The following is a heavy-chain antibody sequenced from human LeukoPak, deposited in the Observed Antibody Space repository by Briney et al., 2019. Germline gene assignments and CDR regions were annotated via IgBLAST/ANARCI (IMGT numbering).Heavy chain of an antibody. CDR3: VKKMTPGIAVAGHFDY. CDR1: GFTFSTYA. J-gene: IGHJ4*02. Sequence: GGSLRLSCSASGFTFSTYAMHWVRQAPGKGLECVSAISTNGGSTYYADSVKGRFTISRDNSKNTLFLQTSSLRAEDTAVYYCVKKMTPGIAVAGHFDYWGQGTLVTVSS. CDR2: ISTNGGST. V-gene: IGHV3-64D*06. D-gene: IGHD6-19*01.